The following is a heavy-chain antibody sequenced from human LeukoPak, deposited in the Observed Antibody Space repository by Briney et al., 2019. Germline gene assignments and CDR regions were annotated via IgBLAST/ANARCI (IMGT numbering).Heavy chain of an antibody. CDR2: ISAYDGNT. CDR3: AGSGSYDPLDY. D-gene: IGHD1-26*01. Sequence: GASVKVSCKASGYSFTNYGISWVRQAPGQGLEWMGWISAYDGNTNYAQKLQGRVTMTEDTSTDTAYMELSSLRSEDTAVYYCAGSGSYDPLDYWGQGTLVTVSS. J-gene: IGHJ4*02. CDR1: GYSFTNYG. V-gene: IGHV1-18*01.